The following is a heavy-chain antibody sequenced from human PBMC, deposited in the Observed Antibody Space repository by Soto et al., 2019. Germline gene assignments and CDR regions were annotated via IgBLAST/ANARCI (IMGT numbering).Heavy chain of an antibody. V-gene: IGHV4-31*03. J-gene: IGHJ5*02. CDR3: ARWRSWFDP. Sequence: PSETLSLTCSVSGGSISSDNYLWSWIRQHPGKGLEWIGYIYYSGSAYYNPSLKSRLTISVDTSKNQFSLNLSSVTAADTAVYYCARWRSWFDPWGREPGSPSPQ. CDR1: GGSISSDNYL. CDR2: IYYSGSA.